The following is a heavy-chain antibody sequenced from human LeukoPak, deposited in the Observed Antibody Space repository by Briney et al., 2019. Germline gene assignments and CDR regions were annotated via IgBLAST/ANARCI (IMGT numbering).Heavy chain of an antibody. J-gene: IGHJ6*04. Sequence: SETLSLTCAVYGGSFSGYYWSWIRQPPGKGLEWIGEINHSGSTNYNPSLKSRVTISVDTSKNQFSLKLSSVTAADTAVYYCARGGSLNTAMVAGMDVWGKGTTVTVSS. CDR1: GGSFSGYY. CDR3: ARGGSLNTAMVAGMDV. V-gene: IGHV4-34*01. CDR2: INHSGST. D-gene: IGHD5-18*01.